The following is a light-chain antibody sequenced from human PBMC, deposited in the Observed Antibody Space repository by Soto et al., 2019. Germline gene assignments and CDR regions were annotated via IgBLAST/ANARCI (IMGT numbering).Light chain of an antibody. CDR2: GAS. Sequence: DIQVTQSPSSLSASVGDRITLTCRTSQTVGTYLNWYQHKPGKAPKLLISGASTLQSGVPSRFRGSGSGTDFTLTISSLQHEDFATYYCQQSYSSPVNFGGGTKVDIK. J-gene: IGKJ4*01. CDR1: QTVGTY. CDR3: QQSYSSPVN. V-gene: IGKV1-39*01.